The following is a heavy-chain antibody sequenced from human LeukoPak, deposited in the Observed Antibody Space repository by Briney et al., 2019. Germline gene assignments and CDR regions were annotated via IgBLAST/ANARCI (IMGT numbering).Heavy chain of an antibody. CDR3: AKDILTGFDAFDI. Sequence: GGSLRLSCAASGFTFSSYGMHWVRQAPGKGLEWVAVIWYDGSNKYCADSVKGRFTISRDNSKNTLYLQMNSLRAEDTAVYYCAKDILTGFDAFDIWGQGTMVTVSS. V-gene: IGHV3-33*06. CDR2: IWYDGSNK. CDR1: GFTFSSYG. J-gene: IGHJ3*02. D-gene: IGHD3-9*01.